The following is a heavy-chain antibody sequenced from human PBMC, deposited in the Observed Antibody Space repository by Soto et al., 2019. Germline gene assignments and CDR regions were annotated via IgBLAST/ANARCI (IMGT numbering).Heavy chain of an antibody. D-gene: IGHD6-6*01. CDR3: ARLCIAARPLYTYYYYMDV. CDR2: IYYSGST. CDR1: GGSISSYY. V-gene: IGHV4-59*08. Sequence: ASETLSLTCTVSGGSISSYYWSWIRQPPGKGLEWIGYIYYSGSTNYNPSLKSRVTISVDTSKNQFSLKLSSVTAADTAVYYCARLCIAARPLYTYYYYMDVWGKGTTVTVSS. J-gene: IGHJ6*03.